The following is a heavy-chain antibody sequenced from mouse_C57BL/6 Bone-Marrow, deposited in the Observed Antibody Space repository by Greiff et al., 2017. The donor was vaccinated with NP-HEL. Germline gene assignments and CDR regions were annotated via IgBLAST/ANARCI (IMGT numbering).Heavy chain of an antibody. CDR2: ISDGGSYT. V-gene: IGHV5-4*01. D-gene: IGHD1-1*01. Sequence: EVKLVESGGGLVKPGGSLKLSCAASGFTFSSYAMSWVRQTPEKRLEWVATISDGGSYTYYPDNVKGRFTISRDNAKNNLYLQMSHLKSEDTAMYYSARDAVYYAMDYWGQGTSVTVSS. J-gene: IGHJ4*01. CDR3: ARDAVYYAMDY. CDR1: GFTFSSYA.